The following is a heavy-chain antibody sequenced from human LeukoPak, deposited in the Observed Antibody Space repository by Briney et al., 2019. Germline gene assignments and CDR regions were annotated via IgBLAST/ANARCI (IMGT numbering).Heavy chain of an antibody. Sequence: PGGSLRLSCAASGFTFSSYAMSWVRQAPGKGLEWVSSITSSSSYIYYADSVKGRFTISRDNSKNTLYLQMNSLRAEDTAVYYCAIAVAGELRKYNWFDPWGQGTLVTVSS. CDR3: AIAVAGELRKYNWFDP. D-gene: IGHD6-19*01. J-gene: IGHJ5*02. CDR1: GFTFSSYA. V-gene: IGHV3-21*01. CDR2: ITSSSSYI.